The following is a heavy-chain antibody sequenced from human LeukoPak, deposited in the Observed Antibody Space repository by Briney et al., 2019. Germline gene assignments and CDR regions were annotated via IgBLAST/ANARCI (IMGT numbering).Heavy chain of an antibody. D-gene: IGHD1/OR15-1a*01. CDR2: ISAYNGNT. Sequence: GASVKVSCKASGYTFTSYGISWVRQAPGQGLEWMGWISAYNGNTNYAQKFQGRVTMTEDTSTDTAYMELSSLRSEDTAVYYCATTNWFDPWGQGTLVTVSS. V-gene: IGHV1-18*01. CDR1: GYTFTSYG. J-gene: IGHJ5*02. CDR3: ATTNWFDP.